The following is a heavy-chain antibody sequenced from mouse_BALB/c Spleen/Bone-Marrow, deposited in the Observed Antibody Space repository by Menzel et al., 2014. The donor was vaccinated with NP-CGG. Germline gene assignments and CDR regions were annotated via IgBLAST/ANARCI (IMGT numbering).Heavy chain of an antibody. CDR1: GYAISSYW. Sequence: QVQLQQPGAELVRPGSSVKISCKASGYAISSYWMNWVKQRPGQGLEWIGQIYPGDGDTNYNGKLKGKATLTADKSSSTAYMQISSLTSEDSAVYFCARGRGLYLDYWGQGTTLTVSS. V-gene: IGHV1-80*01. CDR2: IYPGDGDT. CDR3: ARGRGLYLDY. J-gene: IGHJ2*01.